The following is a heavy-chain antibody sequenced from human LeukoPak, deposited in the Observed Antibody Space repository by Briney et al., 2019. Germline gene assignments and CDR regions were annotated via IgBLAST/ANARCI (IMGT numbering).Heavy chain of an antibody. CDR2: ISGTGGAT. CDR1: GFSFGNYA. V-gene: IGHV3-23*01. Sequence: GGSLRLSCVAPGFSFGNYAMSWVRQAPGKGLQWVSQISGTGGATWYAGFARDRFTISRDNSKKTLYLQLSGLRVEDTAMYYCVKDPRDTYGTNWFVSWGQGTLLIVSS. CDR3: VKDPRDTYGTNWFVS. D-gene: IGHD2-21*01. J-gene: IGHJ5*01.